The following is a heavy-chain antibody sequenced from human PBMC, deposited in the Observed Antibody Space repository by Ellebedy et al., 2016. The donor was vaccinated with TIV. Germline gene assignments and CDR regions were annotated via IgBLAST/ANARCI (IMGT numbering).Heavy chain of an antibody. CDR2: IDNIGVGT. D-gene: IGHD6-6*01. J-gene: IGHJ4*02. CDR1: GFTFGNHA. Sequence: GESLKISCAASGFTFGNHAINWVRQAPGKGLEWVSTIDNIGVGTYYGDSVKGRFSISRDNSKNTVFLQMESLRPEDTATYYCAKDLDSSSSSGFDYWGQGALVIVSS. CDR3: AKDLDSSSSSGFDY. V-gene: IGHV3-23*05.